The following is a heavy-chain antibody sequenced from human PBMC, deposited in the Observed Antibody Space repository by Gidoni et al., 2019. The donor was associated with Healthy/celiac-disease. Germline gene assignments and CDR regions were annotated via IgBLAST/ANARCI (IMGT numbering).Heavy chain of an antibody. CDR2: IKSKIDGGTT. D-gene: IGHD3-16*02. CDR3: STDPRGYDYVWGSFRFDY. J-gene: IGHJ4*02. Sequence: GLEWVGRIKSKIDGGTTDYADPVKGRFIISRDDSKTMLYLQMNSLKTEDTAMYYCSTDPRGYDYVWGSFRFDYWGQGTLVTVSS. V-gene: IGHV3-15*07.